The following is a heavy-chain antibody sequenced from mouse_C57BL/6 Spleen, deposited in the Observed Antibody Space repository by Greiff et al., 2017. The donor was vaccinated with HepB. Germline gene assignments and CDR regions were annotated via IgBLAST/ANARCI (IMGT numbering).Heavy chain of an antibody. Sequence: QVQLQQSGAELARPGASVKMSCKASGYTFTSYTMHWVKQRPGQGLEWIGYINPSSGYTKYNQKFKDKATLTADKSSSTAYMQLSSLTSEDSAVYYCAREGQFYAMDYWGQGTSVTVSS. CDR1: GYTFTSYT. D-gene: IGHD6-1*01. CDR3: AREGQFYAMDY. CDR2: INPSSGYT. J-gene: IGHJ4*01. V-gene: IGHV1-4*01.